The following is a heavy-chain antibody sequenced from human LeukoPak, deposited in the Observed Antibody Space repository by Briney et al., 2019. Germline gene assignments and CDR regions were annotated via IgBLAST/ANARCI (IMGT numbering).Heavy chain of an antibody. CDR2: IHPDGSIT. CDR3: APQQTYSPYNWFDP. J-gene: IGHJ5*02. V-gene: IGHV3-74*03. D-gene: IGHD5-12*01. CDR1: GFTISNYW. Sequence: GGSLRLSCVGSGFTISNYWMHWVRQAPGTGVVWVSRIHPDGSITTYADSVKGRFTISRDNAKNTLYLQMNSLRAEDTAVYYCAPQQTYSPYNWFDPWGQGTLVTVSS.